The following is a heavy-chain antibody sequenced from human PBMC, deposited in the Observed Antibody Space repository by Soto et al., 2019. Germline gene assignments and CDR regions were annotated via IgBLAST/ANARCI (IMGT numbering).Heavy chain of an antibody. CDR1: GYSFTSYW. V-gene: IGHV5-51*01. CDR3: ARHSSGLAEFDAFDI. D-gene: IGHD6-19*01. Sequence: GESLKISCKGSGYSFTSYWIGWVRQMPGKGLEWMGIIYPGDSDTRYSPSFQGQVTISADKSISTAYLQWSSLKASDPAMYYCARHSSGLAEFDAFDIWGQGTMVTVSS. J-gene: IGHJ3*02. CDR2: IYPGDSDT.